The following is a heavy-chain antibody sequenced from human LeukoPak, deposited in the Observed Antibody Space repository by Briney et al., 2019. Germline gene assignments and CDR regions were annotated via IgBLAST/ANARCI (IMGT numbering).Heavy chain of an antibody. CDR3: ARDGSWGDYQFYFYMDV. CDR2: IIARGHYI. Sequence: GGSLRLSCEASGFTFGSFVMSLVRQAPGKRLELLSGIIARGHYIYYAHSVKRRFTISRDNSKNTLYIEMNRLRAEDPAVYYCARDGSWGDYQFYFYMDVWGKGTTVTVSS. V-gene: IGHV3-23*01. D-gene: IGHD2-2*01. CDR1: GFTFGSFV. J-gene: IGHJ6*03.